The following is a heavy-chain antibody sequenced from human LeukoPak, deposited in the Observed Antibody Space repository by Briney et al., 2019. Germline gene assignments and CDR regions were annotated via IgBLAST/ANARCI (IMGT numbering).Heavy chain of an antibody. Sequence: ASVKVSCTASGYTFTSYAMHWVRQAPGQRLEWMGWINAGNGNTKYSQKFQGRVTITRDTSASTAYMELSSLRSEDTAVYYCARELLWFGELFDYWGQGTLVTVSS. CDR1: GYTFTSYA. D-gene: IGHD3-10*01. V-gene: IGHV1-3*01. CDR2: INAGNGNT. CDR3: ARELLWFGELFDY. J-gene: IGHJ4*02.